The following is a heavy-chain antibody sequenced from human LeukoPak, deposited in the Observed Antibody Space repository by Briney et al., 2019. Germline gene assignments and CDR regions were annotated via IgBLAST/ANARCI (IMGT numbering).Heavy chain of an antibody. J-gene: IGHJ1*01. CDR2: INSDGSST. V-gene: IGHV3-74*01. CDR3: ARGGSWIQLWL. Sequence: PGGSRRLSCAASGFTFSSYWMHWVRQAPGKGLVWVSRINSDGSSTSYADSVKGRFTISRDNAKDTLYLQMNSLRAEDTAVYYCARGGSWIQLWLWGQGTLVTVSS. CDR1: GFTFSSYW. D-gene: IGHD5-18*01.